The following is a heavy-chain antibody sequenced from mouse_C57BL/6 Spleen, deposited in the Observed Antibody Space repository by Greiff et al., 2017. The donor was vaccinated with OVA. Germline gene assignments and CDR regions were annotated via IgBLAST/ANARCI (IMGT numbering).Heavy chain of an antibody. V-gene: IGHV5-16*01. CDR2: INYDGSST. CDR3: ARRKIYYYGSSYDYFDY. J-gene: IGHJ2*01. CDR1: GFTFSDYY. Sequence: DVMLVESEGGLVQPGSSMKLSCTASGFTFSDYYMAWVRQVPEKGLEWVANINYDGSSTYYLDSLKSRFIISRDNAKNILYLQMSSLKSEDTATYYCARRKIYYYGSSYDYFDYWGQGTTLTVSS. D-gene: IGHD1-1*01.